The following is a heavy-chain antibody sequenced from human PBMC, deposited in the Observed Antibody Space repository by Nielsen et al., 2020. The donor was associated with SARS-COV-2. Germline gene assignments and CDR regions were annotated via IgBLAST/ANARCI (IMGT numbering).Heavy chain of an antibody. V-gene: IGHV3-53*05. CDR1: GFTVSSNY. Sequence: GESLKISCAASGFTVSSNYMSWVRQAPGKGLEWVSVIYSGGSTYYADSVKGRFTISRDNAKNSLYLQMNSLRAEDTALYYCASHYYGMDVWGQGTTVTVSS. CDR3: ASHYYGMDV. CDR2: IYSGGST. J-gene: IGHJ6*02.